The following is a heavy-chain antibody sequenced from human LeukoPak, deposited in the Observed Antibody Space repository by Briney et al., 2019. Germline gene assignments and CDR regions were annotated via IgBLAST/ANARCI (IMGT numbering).Heavy chain of an antibody. CDR2: IKQDGSDK. CDR3: ASGQKLGF. Sequence: GGSLRLSCVASGFTFSSYWMSWVRQAPGKGLEWVANIKQDGSDKYYVDSVKGRFTISRDNAKNSLYLQMNSLRAEDTAVYYCASGQKLGFWGQGTLVTVSS. D-gene: IGHD6-13*01. J-gene: IGHJ4*02. CDR1: GFTFSSYW. V-gene: IGHV3-7*01.